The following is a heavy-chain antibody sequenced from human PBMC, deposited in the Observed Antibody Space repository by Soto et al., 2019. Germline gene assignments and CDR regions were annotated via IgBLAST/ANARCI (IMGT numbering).Heavy chain of an antibody. CDR2: ITPFNGNT. D-gene: IGHD3-22*01. J-gene: IGHJ4*02. Sequence: SVKVSCKASGYTFTYRYLHWVRQAPGQALEWMGWITPFNGNTNYAQKFQDRVTITGDRSMSTAYMELSSLRSEDTAMYYCARFYDSSGNFDYWGQGTLVTVSS. CDR1: GYTFTYRY. V-gene: IGHV1-45*02. CDR3: ARFYDSSGNFDY.